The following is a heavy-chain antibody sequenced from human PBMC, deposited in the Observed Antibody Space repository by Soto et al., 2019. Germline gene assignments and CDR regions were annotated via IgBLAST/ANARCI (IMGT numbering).Heavy chain of an antibody. Sequence: QVQLVESGGGVVQPGRSLRLSCAASGFTFSSYAMHWVRQAPGKGLEWVAVISYDGSNKYYADSVKGRFTISRDNSKNTLYLQMNSLRAEDTAVYYCARAPHSSSWYYRATMDGRIRNGIDYWGQGTLVTVSS. CDR3: ARAPHSSSWYYRATMDGRIRNGIDY. D-gene: IGHD6-13*01. CDR2: ISYDGSNK. V-gene: IGHV3-30-3*01. CDR1: GFTFSSYA. J-gene: IGHJ4*02.